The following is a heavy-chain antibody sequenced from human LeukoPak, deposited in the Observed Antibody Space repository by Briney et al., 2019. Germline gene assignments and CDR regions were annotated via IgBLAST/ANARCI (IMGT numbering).Heavy chain of an antibody. D-gene: IGHD6-13*01. Sequence: PGGSLRLSCAASGFTFSSYWMSWVRQAPGKGLEWVANIKQDGSEKYYVDSVKGRFTISRDNSKNTLYLQMNSLRAEDTAVYYCAREHSSSWKVFDYWGQGTLVTVSS. V-gene: IGHV3-7*01. J-gene: IGHJ4*02. CDR1: GFTFSSYW. CDR3: AREHSSSWKVFDY. CDR2: IKQDGSEK.